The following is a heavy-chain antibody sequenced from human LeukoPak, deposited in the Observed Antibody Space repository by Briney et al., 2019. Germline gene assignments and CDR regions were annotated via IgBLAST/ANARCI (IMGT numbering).Heavy chain of an antibody. D-gene: IGHD4-23*01. Sequence: AVTLSLTCTVSGGSLSSYYWSWIRQPPGKGLEWIGYIYYGGSTNYNPSLKSRVTISVDMSKNQFSLKLSSVTAADTAVYYCARSRYGGNVDHWGQGTLVTV. CDR1: GGSLSSYY. J-gene: IGHJ4*02. CDR2: IYYGGST. CDR3: ARSRYGGNVDH. V-gene: IGHV4-59*01.